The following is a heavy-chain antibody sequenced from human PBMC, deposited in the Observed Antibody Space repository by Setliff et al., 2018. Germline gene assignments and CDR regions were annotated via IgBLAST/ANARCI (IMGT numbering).Heavy chain of an antibody. Sequence: ASVKVSCKASGYTFTGYYIYWVRQAPGQGLEWMGWITPNSGGTNYAQKFQGKVTMTRDTTISTAFMDLSRLRSDDTAVYYCARGPYSSGWYYFDYWGQGTLVTVSS. D-gene: IGHD6-19*01. CDR3: ARGPYSSGWYYFDY. J-gene: IGHJ4*02. CDR2: ITPNSGGT. V-gene: IGHV1-2*02. CDR1: GYTFTGYY.